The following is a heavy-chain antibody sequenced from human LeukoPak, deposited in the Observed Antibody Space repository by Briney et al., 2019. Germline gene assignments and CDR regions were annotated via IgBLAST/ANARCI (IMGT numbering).Heavy chain of an antibody. V-gene: IGHV3-21*01. CDR2: ISSSSSYI. J-gene: IGHJ4*02. CDR1: GFTFSSYS. D-gene: IGHD3-22*01. Sequence: GGSLRLSCAASGFTFSSYSMDWVRQAPGKGLEWVSSISSSSSYIYYADSVKGRFTISRDNAKNSLYLQVNSLRAEDTAVYYCARDMSSDYDSSGYYSDGFDYWGQGTLVTVSS. CDR3: ARDMSSDYDSSGYYSDGFDY.